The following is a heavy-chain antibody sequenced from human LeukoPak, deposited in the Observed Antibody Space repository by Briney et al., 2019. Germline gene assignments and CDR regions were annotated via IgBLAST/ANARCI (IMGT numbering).Heavy chain of an antibody. CDR1: GYTFTVYY. J-gene: IGHJ6*03. Sequence: ASVKVSCKASGYTFTVYYMHWVRQAPGQGLEWMGWINPNSGGTNYAQKFQGRVTMTRDTSISTAYMELSRLRSDDTAVYYCARDSDPRPYYYYMDVWGKGTTVTISS. CDR3: ARDSDPRPYYYYMDV. V-gene: IGHV1-2*02. CDR2: INPNSGGT. D-gene: IGHD6-6*01.